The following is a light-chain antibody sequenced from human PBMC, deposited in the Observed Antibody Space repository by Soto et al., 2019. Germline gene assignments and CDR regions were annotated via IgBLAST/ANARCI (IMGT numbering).Light chain of an antibody. J-gene: IGKJ4*01. Sequence: DIQMSQSPSSLSASVGDRVTITCRASQNIAGYLNWYQQKPGKATELLIYAASSLHSGVPSRFSGSGSGTHFALTIRSLQPEDFATYFCQQSYSTPRTFGGGTKVDIK. CDR2: AAS. CDR1: QNIAGY. V-gene: IGKV1-39*01. CDR3: QQSYSTPRT.